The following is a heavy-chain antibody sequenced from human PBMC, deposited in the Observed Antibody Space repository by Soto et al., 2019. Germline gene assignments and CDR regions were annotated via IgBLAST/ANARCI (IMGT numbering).Heavy chain of an antibody. CDR1: GFTFSSYG. D-gene: IGHD6-19*01. Sequence: QVQLVESRGGVVQPGRSLRLSCAASGFTFSSYGMHWVRQAPGKGLEWVAVIWYDGSNKYYADSVKGRFTISRDNSKNTLYLQMNSLRAEDTAVYYCAREVRGSSGWYVYYGMDVWGQGTTVTVSS. CDR3: AREVRGSSGWYVYYGMDV. V-gene: IGHV3-33*01. CDR2: IWYDGSNK. J-gene: IGHJ6*02.